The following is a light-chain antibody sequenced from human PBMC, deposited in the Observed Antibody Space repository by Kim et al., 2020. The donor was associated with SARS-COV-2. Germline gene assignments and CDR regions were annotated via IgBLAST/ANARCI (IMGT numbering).Light chain of an antibody. CDR3: QSYDDSNRWV. Sequence: KTVTVTCTRSSGNIASHFVQWYQQRPASAPTTVIYEDNERPSGVPDRFSGSIDSSSNSASLTISGLKTEDEADYYCQSYDDSNRWVFGGGTQLTVL. V-gene: IGLV6-57*03. J-gene: IGLJ3*02. CDR1: SGNIASHF. CDR2: EDN.